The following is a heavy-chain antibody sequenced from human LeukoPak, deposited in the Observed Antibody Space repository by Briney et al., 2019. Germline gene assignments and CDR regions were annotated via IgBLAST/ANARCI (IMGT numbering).Heavy chain of an antibody. Sequence: PSETLSLTCTVSGGSISSGSYYWSWIRQPAGKGLEWIGRIYTSGSTNYNPSLKSRVTISVDTSKNQFSLKLSSVTAADTAVYYCAREEEVVGATNWFDPWGQGALVTVSS. CDR1: GGSISSGSYY. J-gene: IGHJ5*02. CDR3: AREEEVVGATNWFDP. V-gene: IGHV4-61*02. CDR2: IYTSGST. D-gene: IGHD1-26*01.